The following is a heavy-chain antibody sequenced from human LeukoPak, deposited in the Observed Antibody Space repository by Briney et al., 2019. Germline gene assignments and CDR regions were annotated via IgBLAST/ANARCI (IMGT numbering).Heavy chain of an antibody. CDR2: ISWNSGSI. J-gene: IGHJ6*02. CDR3: ARTSRLYYYYYGMDV. Sequence: PGRSLRLSCAASGFTFDDYAMHWVRQAPGKGLEWVSGISWNSGSIGYADSVKGRFTISRDNSKNTLYLQMNSLRAEDTAVYYCARTSRLYYYYYGMDVWGQGTTVTVSS. D-gene: IGHD1-14*01. CDR1: GFTFDDYA. V-gene: IGHV3-9*01.